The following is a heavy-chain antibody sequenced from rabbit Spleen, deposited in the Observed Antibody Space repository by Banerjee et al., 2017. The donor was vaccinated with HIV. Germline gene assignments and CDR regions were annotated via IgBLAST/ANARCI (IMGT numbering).Heavy chain of an antibody. Sequence: QSLEESGGDLVKPEGSLTLTCTASGFSFNNNYYMCWVRQAPGKGLEWIGCIYPGSSGNTYYASWAKGRFTISKTSSTTVTLQMTSLTVADTATYFCARDAGSYDYIDVYFNLWGQGTLVTVS. CDR3: ARDAGSYDYIDVYFNL. CDR1: GFSFNNNYY. J-gene: IGHJ4*01. D-gene: IGHD8-1*01. CDR2: IYPGSSGNT. V-gene: IGHV1S40*01.